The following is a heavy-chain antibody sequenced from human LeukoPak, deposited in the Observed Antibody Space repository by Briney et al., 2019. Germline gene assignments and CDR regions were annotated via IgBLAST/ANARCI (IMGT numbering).Heavy chain of an antibody. V-gene: IGHV3-21*04. J-gene: IGHJ3*02. D-gene: IGHD2-2*01. CDR3: AKDIVVVPAAGNAFDI. Sequence: PGGSLRLSCAASGFTFSSYSMNWVRQAPGKGLEWVSSISSSSSYIYYADSVKGRFTLSRDNSKNMLYLQMNSLRAEDTAVYYCAKDIVVVPAAGNAFDIWGQGTMVTVSS. CDR1: GFTFSSYS. CDR2: ISSSSSYI.